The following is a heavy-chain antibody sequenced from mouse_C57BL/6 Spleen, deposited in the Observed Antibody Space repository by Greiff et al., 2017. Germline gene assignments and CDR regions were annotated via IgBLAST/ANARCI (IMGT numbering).Heavy chain of an antibody. Sequence: EVKLQQSGPGLVKPSQSLSLTCSVTGYSITSGYYWNWIRQFPGNKLEWMGYISYDGSNHYNPSLKNRISIPRDTSKNQFFLKLNSVTTEDTAKYDCEREKDYGLGYWGEGTTLTVSS. CDR3: EREKDYGLGY. CDR1: GYSITSGYY. D-gene: IGHD1-2*01. J-gene: IGHJ2*01. V-gene: IGHV3-6*01. CDR2: ISYDGSN.